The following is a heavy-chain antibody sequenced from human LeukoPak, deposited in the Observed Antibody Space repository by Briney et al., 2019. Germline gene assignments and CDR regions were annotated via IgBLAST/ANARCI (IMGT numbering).Heavy chain of an antibody. J-gene: IGHJ4*02. CDR3: ARDSGDTAMGAGGY. V-gene: IGHV1-2*02. D-gene: IGHD5-18*01. CDR1: GYTFTGYY. CDR2: INPNSGGT. Sequence: ASVKVSCKSSGYTFTGYYMHGVRQAPGQGLEWMGWINPNSGGTNYAQKFQGRVTMTRDTSISTAYMELSRLRSDDTAVYYCARDSGDTAMGAGGYWGQATLVTVSS.